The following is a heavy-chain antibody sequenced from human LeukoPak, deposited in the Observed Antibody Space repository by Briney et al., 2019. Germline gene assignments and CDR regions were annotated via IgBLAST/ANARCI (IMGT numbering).Heavy chain of an antibody. CDR1: GGSVSSGSYY. D-gene: IGHD6-6*01. Sequence: DPSETLSLTCTVSGGSVSSGSYYWSWIRQPPGKGLEWIGEINHSGSTNYNPSLKSRVTISVDTSKNQFSLKLSSVTAADTAVYYCARGRLIAARPRPFRYYGMDVWGQGTTVTVSS. J-gene: IGHJ6*02. V-gene: IGHV4-39*07. CDR3: ARGRLIAARPRPFRYYGMDV. CDR2: INHSGST.